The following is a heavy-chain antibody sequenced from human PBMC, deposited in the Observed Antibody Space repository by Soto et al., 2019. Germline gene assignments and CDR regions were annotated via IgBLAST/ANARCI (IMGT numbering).Heavy chain of an antibody. D-gene: IGHD5-12*01. J-gene: IGHJ3*02. CDR2: INNRGDVE. CDR3: VKDLRGLVAFDI. Sequence: EVQLLESGGGLVQPGESLRLSCAASGFTFSTYAMSWVRQAPGKGLDWVSGINNRGDVEYYADTVKGRFTITRDNSKNQLYLQINSLRAEDTAVFYCVKDLRGLVAFDIWGQGTMVTVSS. CDR1: GFTFSTYA. V-gene: IGHV3-23*01.